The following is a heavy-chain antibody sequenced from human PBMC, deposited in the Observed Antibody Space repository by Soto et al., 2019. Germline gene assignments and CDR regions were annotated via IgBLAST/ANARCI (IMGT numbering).Heavy chain of an antibody. V-gene: IGHV1-3*01. D-gene: IGHD3-9*01. CDR3: ARSETDYSTFDY. J-gene: IGHJ4*02. CDR2: IDADNGNT. Sequence: ASVKVSCKASGYTFTMNAIHWVRQAPGQRLEWIGKIDADNGNTKYSQKFQGRVTITRDTSASAAYMELSTLGSEDTSIYYCARSETDYSTFDYWGQGTLVTVSS. CDR1: GYTFTMNA.